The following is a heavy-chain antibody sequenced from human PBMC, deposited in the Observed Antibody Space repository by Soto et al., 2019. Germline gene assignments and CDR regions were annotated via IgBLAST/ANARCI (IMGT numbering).Heavy chain of an antibody. V-gene: IGHV4-59*01. CDR1: GGSISSYY. CDR2: IYYSGST. CDR3: ARWGASGDWYFDL. D-gene: IGHD3-10*01. Sequence: QVQLQESGPGLVKPSETLSLTCTVSGGSISSYYWSWIRQPPGKGLEWIGYIYYSGSTNYNPSLKSRVTISVDTSKNQFSLKLSSVTAADTAVYYCARWGASGDWYFDLWGRGTLFTVSS. J-gene: IGHJ2*01.